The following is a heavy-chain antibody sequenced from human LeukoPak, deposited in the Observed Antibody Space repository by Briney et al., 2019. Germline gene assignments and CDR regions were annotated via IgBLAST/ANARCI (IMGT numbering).Heavy chain of an antibody. CDR3: ARDLDSYGSY. J-gene: IGHJ4*02. Sequence: GGSLRLSCAVSGFTVSSNYMSWVRQAPGKGLVWVSVIYIDGSTYYADSVKGRFTISRDNSKNTLFLQMNSLRVDDTAVYYCARDLDSYGSYWGQGTLVTVSS. CDR2: IYIDGST. V-gene: IGHV3-53*01. CDR1: GFTVSSNY. D-gene: IGHD5-18*01.